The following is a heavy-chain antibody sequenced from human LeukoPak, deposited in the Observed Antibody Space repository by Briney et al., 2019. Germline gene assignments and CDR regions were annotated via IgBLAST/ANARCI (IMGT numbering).Heavy chain of an antibody. CDR1: GGSFSGYY. V-gene: IGHV4-34*01. J-gene: IGHJ5*02. CDR2: INHSGST. D-gene: IGHD1-26*01. CDR3: ARGVGATEFDP. Sequence: SETLSLTCAVYGGSFSGYYWSWIRQPPGKGLEWIGEINHSGSTNYNPSLKSRVTISVDTSKNQFSLKLSSVTAADTAVYYCARGVGATEFDPWGQETLVTVSS.